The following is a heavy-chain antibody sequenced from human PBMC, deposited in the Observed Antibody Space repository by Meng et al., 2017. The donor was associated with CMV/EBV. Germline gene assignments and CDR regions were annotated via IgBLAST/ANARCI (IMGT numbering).Heavy chain of an antibody. CDR3: ARSGYCSSTSCYRLQNYYYYYGMDV. CDR2: ISYDGSNK. V-gene: IGHV3-30*04. CDR1: GFTFSSYA. Sequence: GESLKISCAASGFTFSSYAMHWVRQAPGKGLEWVAVISYDGSNKYYADSVKGRFTISRDNSKNTLYLQMNSLRAEDTAVYYCARSGYCSSTSCYRLQNYYYYYGMDVWGQGTTVTVSS. D-gene: IGHD2-2*02. J-gene: IGHJ6*02.